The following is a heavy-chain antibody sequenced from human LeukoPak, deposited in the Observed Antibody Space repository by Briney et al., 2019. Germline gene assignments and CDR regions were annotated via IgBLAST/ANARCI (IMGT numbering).Heavy chain of an antibody. CDR1: GYTFTSYY. J-gene: IGHJ4*02. V-gene: IGHV1-46*01. D-gene: IGHD6-19*01. CDR2: INPSGGST. Sequence: ASVKVSCKASGYTFTSYYMHWVRQAPRQGLEWMGIINPSGGSTSYAQKFQGRVTMTRDTSTSTVYMELSSLRSEDTAVYYCASAIIAVAGFDYWGQGTLVTVSS. CDR3: ASAIIAVAGFDY.